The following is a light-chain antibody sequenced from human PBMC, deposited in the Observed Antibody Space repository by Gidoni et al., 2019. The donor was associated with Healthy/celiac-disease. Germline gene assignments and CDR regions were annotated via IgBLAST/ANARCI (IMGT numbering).Light chain of an antibody. V-gene: IGKV1-27*01. J-gene: IGKJ4*01. CDR1: QGSSSY. Sequence: IQFPQSPSSLSASVGDRVTITCRVTQGSSSYLNCYRQKPGKVPKLLIYSASNLQSGVPSLFSGSGSGTDFTITISSRQPEDVATYYGQRTYNATLLTFGGXTKVEIK. CDR3: QRTYNATLLT. CDR2: SAS.